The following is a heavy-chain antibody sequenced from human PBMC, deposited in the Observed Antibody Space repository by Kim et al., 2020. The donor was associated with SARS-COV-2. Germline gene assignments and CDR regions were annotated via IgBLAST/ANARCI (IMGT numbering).Heavy chain of an antibody. CDR1: GFTFSSYG. CDR3: AKDRRDGYNLRYFDY. Sequence: GGSLRLSCAASGFTFSSYGMHWVRQAPGKGLEWVAVISYDGSNKYYADSVKGRFTISRDNSKNTLYLQMNSLRAEDTAVYYCAKDRRDGYNLRYFDYWGQGTLVTVSS. D-gene: IGHD5-12*01. V-gene: IGHV3-30*18. J-gene: IGHJ4*02. CDR2: ISYDGSNK.